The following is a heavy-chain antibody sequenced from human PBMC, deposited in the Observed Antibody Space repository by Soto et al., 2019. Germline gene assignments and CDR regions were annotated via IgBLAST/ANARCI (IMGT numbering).Heavy chain of an antibody. J-gene: IGHJ4*02. CDR3: AKVGGSYLFDY. Sequence: EMQLLESGGGLVQPGGSLKLSCAASGFTFSNYAMSWVRQAPGKGLEWVSAISGSGGSTYYADSVKGRFTISRDNSKNTLYLQMNSLRAEDTAVYYCAKVGGSYLFDYWGQGTLVTVSS. V-gene: IGHV3-23*01. CDR2: ISGSGGST. D-gene: IGHD1-26*01. CDR1: GFTFSNYA.